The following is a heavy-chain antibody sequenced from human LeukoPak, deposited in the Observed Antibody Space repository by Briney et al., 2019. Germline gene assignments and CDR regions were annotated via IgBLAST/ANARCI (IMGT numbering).Heavy chain of an antibody. CDR3: ARDWEDYYDSSGYGWDY. V-gene: IGHV3-21*01. CDR1: GFTFSSYE. J-gene: IGHJ4*02. CDR2: ISSSSSYI. Sequence: GGSLRLSCAASGFTFSSYEMNWVRQAPGKGLEWVSSISSSSSYIYYADSVKGRFTISRDNAKNSLYLQMNSLRAEDTAVYYCARDWEDYYDSSGYGWDYWGQGTLVTVSS. D-gene: IGHD3-22*01.